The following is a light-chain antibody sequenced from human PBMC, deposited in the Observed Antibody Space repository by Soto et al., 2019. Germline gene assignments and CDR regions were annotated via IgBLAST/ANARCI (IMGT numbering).Light chain of an antibody. CDR2: GAS. V-gene: IGKV3-20*01. J-gene: IGKJ1*01. Sequence: EIVLTQSPGTLSLCPGERATLSCRASQSVSSSYLAWYQQKPGQATRLLIYGASSRATGIPDRFSGSGSGTDLTLTISRLEPEDFAVYYCQQYGSSPGTFGQGTKVEIK. CDR3: QQYGSSPGT. CDR1: QSVSSSY.